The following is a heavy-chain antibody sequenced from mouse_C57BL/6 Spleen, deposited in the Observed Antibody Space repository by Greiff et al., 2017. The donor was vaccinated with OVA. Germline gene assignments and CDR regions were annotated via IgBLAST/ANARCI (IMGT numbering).Heavy chain of an antibody. CDR3: ARDYGSSYRYFDV. V-gene: IGHV1-76*01. D-gene: IGHD1-1*01. J-gene: IGHJ1*03. Sequence: QVQLQQSGAELVRPGASVQLSCKASCYPFTDYYINWVKQRPGQGLEWIARIYPGSGNTYYNEKFKGKATLTAEKSSSTAYMQLSSLTSEDSAVYFCARDYGSSYRYFDVWGTGTTVTVSS. CDR2: IYPGSGNT. CDR1: CYPFTDYY.